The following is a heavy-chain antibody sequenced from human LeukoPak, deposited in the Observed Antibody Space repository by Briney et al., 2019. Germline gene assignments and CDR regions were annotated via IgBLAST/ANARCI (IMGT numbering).Heavy chain of an antibody. CDR2: ISDDGIKT. D-gene: IGHD3-10*01. J-gene: IGHJ4*02. CDR3: ARDGGDQTAYYGNQFDC. CDR1: GFTFSNYA. V-gene: IGHV3-30*01. Sequence: GRSLRLSCAPAGFTFSNYAMRWVRQAPGKGLEWETIISDDGIKTYYADSKKGRFTIYRGNSTTTLYLQVNGVRPDDTAVYYCARDGGDQTAYYGNQFDCRGQGTLVTVSS.